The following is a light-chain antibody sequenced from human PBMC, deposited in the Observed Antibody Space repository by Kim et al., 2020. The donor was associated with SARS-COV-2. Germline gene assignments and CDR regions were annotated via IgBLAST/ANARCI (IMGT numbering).Light chain of an antibody. Sequence: RVTISCTGSSSNIGAGYYVHWYQQLPGTAPKLLIYGNSNRPSGVPDRFSGSKSGTSASLAITGLQAEDEADYYCQSYDSSLSGSVFGGGTKLTVL. J-gene: IGLJ2*01. CDR2: GNS. CDR1: SSNIGAGYY. V-gene: IGLV1-40*01. CDR3: QSYDSSLSGSV.